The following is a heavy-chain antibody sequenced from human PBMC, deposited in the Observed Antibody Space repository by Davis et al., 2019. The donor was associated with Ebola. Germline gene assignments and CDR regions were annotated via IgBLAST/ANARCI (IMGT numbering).Heavy chain of an antibody. Sequence: MPGGSLRLSCAVSGGSISSRNWWSWVRQSPGKGLEWIGEIYHSGSTNYNPSLKSRVTISVDKSKNQFSLKLSSVTAADTAVYYCAVMYSSSWFYFDYWGQGTLVTVSS. CDR2: IYHSGST. CDR1: GGSISSRNW. D-gene: IGHD6-13*01. V-gene: IGHV4-4*02. CDR3: AVMYSSSWFYFDY. J-gene: IGHJ4*02.